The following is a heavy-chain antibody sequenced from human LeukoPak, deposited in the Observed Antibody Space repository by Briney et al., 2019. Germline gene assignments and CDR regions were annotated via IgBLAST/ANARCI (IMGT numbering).Heavy chain of an antibody. CDR3: ARDPKSITMVRGVIPYYYYYYGMDV. V-gene: IGHV4-39*07. D-gene: IGHD3-10*01. CDR1: GGSISSCSYY. Sequence: SETLSLTCTVSGGSISSCSYYWGWVRQPPGKGLEWIGSMHYSGSTYYNPSLKSRVTISVDTSKNQFSLNLNSVTAADTAVYYCARDPKSITMVRGVIPYYYYYYGMDVWGQGTTVTVSS. CDR2: MHYSGST. J-gene: IGHJ6*02.